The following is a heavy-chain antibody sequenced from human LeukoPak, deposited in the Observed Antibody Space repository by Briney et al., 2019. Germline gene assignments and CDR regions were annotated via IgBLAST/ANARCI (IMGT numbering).Heavy chain of an antibody. D-gene: IGHD6-13*01. Sequence: PGGSLRLSCAASGFTFSSYGMHWVRQAPGKGLEWVAFIRYDGSNKYYADSVKGRLTISRDNSKKTLYLHLNSLRVEDAAVYYCAKDGYSSIPGFHFEYWGQGTPVTVSS. CDR1: GFTFSSYG. CDR3: AKDGYSSIPGFHFEY. J-gene: IGHJ4*02. V-gene: IGHV3-30*02. CDR2: IRYDGSNK.